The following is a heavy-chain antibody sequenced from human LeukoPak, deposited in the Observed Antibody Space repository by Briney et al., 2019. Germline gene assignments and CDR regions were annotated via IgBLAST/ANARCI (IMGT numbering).Heavy chain of an antibody. CDR1: GGSFSGYY. CDR2: INHSGST. J-gene: IGHJ4*02. Sequence: SETLSLTCAVYGGSFSGYYWSWIRQPPGKGLEWTGEINHSGSTNYNPSLKSRVTISVDTSKNQFSLKLSSVTAADTAVYYCARGQTITIFGVVIIGHYYFDYWGQGTLVTVSS. V-gene: IGHV4-34*01. CDR3: ARGQTITIFGVVIIGHYYFDY. D-gene: IGHD3-3*01.